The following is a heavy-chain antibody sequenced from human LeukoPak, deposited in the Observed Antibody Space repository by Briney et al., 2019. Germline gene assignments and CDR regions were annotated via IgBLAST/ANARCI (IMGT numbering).Heavy chain of an antibody. CDR1: GYTFTGYY. CDR3: ARSNDDYDFYYYYGMDV. J-gene: IGHJ6*02. V-gene: IGHV1-2*02. CDR2: INPNSGCT. D-gene: IGHD4-17*01. Sequence: GASVTVSCKASGYTFTGYYMHWVRQAPGQGLEWMGWINPNSGCTNYAQKFQGRVTMTRDTSISTAYMELSRLRSDDTAVYYCARSNDDYDFYYYYGMDVWGQGTTVTVSS.